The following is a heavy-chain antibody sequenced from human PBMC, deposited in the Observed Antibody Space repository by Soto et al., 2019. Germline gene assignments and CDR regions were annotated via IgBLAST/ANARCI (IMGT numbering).Heavy chain of an antibody. J-gene: IGHJ5*02. CDR1: GYIFSSYV. CDR3: ARGHNWFDT. Sequence: ASVKVSCKASGYIFSSYVIHWVRQAPGQRLEWMGWINAGNGNTKYLQKFQGRVTTTRDTSASIDYMEMTSLRSEDTDVYYCARGHNWFDTWGQGTLVTVSS. V-gene: IGHV1-3*01. CDR2: INAGNGNT.